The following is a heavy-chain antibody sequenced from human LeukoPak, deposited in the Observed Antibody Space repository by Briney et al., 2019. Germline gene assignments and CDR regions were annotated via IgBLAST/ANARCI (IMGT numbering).Heavy chain of an antibody. J-gene: IGHJ4*02. V-gene: IGHV4-59*01. Sequence: SETLSLTCTVSGGSISSYYWSWLRQPPGKGLEWIGYIYYSGSTNYNPSLKSRVTISVDTSKNQFSLKLSSVTAADTAVYYCTRLVYDSSPFDYWGQGTLVTASS. CDR3: TRLVYDSSPFDY. D-gene: IGHD3-22*01. CDR2: IYYSGST. CDR1: GGSISSYY.